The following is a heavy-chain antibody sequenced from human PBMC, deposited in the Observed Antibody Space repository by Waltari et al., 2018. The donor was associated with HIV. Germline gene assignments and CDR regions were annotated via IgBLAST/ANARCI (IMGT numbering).Heavy chain of an antibody. Sequence: EVQLVESGGGLVQPGGSLRLSCAASGFTFRRYWMHWVRQPPGKGLVWVALLNAEGSHTGYADSVRGRFTISRDNAKSTLYLQMNSLKVEDMAVYYCVRGPNAWVGVDYWGPGTLVTVSS. V-gene: IGHV3-74*01. CDR3: VRGPNAWVGVDY. CDR1: GFTFRRYW. CDR2: LNAEGSHT. J-gene: IGHJ4*02. D-gene: IGHD3-10*01.